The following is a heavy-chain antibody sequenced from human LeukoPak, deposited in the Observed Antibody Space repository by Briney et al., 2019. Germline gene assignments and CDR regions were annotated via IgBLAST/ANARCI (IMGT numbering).Heavy chain of an antibody. J-gene: IGHJ4*02. V-gene: IGHV1-3*01. CDR1: GYTFTSYT. CDR3: ALPYSSGWSTVLDY. CDR2: INAGNGDT. Sequence: ASVKVSCKASGYTFTSYTIHCVRQAPGQRLEWMGWINAGNGDTKYLQKFQGRVTITRDTSASTIYMELNSLRSEDTAVYYCALPYSSGWSTVLDYWGQGTLVTVSS. D-gene: IGHD3-22*01.